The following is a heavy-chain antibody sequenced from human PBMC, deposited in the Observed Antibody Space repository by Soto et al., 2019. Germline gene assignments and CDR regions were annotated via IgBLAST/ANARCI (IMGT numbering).Heavy chain of an antibody. Sequence: QVQLVESGGGLVKPGGSLRLSCAASGFTLSDYYMSWIRQAPGKGREWVSYISSSGSTIYYADSVKGRFTISRDNAKNSLYLQMHSLRAEDTAVYYCARDPEDIVVVPAATRPVDYWGQGTLVTVSS. D-gene: IGHD2-2*01. CDR3: ARDPEDIVVVPAATRPVDY. CDR1: GFTLSDYY. J-gene: IGHJ4*02. CDR2: ISSSGSTI. V-gene: IGHV3-11*01.